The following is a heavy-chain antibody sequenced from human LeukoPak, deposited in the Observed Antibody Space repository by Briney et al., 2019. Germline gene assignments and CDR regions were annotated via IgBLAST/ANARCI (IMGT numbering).Heavy chain of an antibody. J-gene: IGHJ4*02. CDR2: ISAYNGNT. Sequence: ASVKVSCKASGYTFISYGISWVRQAPGQGLEWMGWISAYNGNTNYAQKLQGRVTMTTDTSTSTAYMELRSLRSDDTAVYYCARATEAYCGGDCYSGDFDYWGQGTLVTVSS. V-gene: IGHV1-18*01. CDR1: GYTFISYG. CDR3: ARATEAYCGGDCYSGDFDY. D-gene: IGHD2-21*02.